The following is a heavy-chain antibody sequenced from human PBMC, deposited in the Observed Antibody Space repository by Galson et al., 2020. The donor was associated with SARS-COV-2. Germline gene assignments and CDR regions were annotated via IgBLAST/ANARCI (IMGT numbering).Heavy chain of an antibody. J-gene: IGHJ3*02. CDR1: GYNLTELS. CDR3: ATVFAIEMATHFDI. Sequence: ASVTFSCKVSGYNLTELSMHWVRQAPGKGLEWMGGFDPEDGETIYAQKFQRRVTMTEDTSTDTAYMELNSLRSEDTAVYYCATVFAIEMATHFDIWGQGTMVTVSS. V-gene: IGHV1-24*01. D-gene: IGHD5-12*01. CDR2: FDPEDGET.